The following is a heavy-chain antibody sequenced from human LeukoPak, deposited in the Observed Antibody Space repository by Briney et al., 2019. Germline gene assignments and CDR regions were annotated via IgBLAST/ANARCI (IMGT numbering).Heavy chain of an antibody. V-gene: IGHV1-8*03. D-gene: IGHD4-17*01. J-gene: IGHJ6*03. Sequence: ASVKVSCKASGYTFTSYDINWVRQATGQGLEWMGWMNPNSGNTGYAQKFQGRVTITRNTSISIAYMELSSLRSEVTAVYYCARGTTVTSYYYYYYYMDVWGKGTTVTVSS. CDR3: ARGTTVTSYYYYYYYMDV. CDR1: GYTFTSYD. CDR2: MNPNSGNT.